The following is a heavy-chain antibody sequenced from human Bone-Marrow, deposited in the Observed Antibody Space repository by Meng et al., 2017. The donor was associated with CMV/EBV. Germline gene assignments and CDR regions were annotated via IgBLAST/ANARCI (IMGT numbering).Heavy chain of an antibody. J-gene: IGHJ5*02. CDR3: AKEQGPYYDFWSGYYTTNLGYNWFDP. CDR2: IWYDGSNK. Sequence: GESLKISCAASGFTFSSYGMHWVRQAPGKGLEWVAVIWYDGSNKYYADSVKGRFTISRDNSKNTLYLQMNSLRAEDTAVYYCAKEQGPYYDFWSGYYTTNLGYNWFDPWGQGTLVTVSS. CDR1: GFTFSSYG. D-gene: IGHD3-3*01. V-gene: IGHV3-33*06.